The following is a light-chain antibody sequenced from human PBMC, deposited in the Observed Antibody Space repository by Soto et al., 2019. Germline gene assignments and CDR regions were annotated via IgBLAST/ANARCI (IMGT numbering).Light chain of an antibody. V-gene: IGKV3-20*01. CDR1: QSVDSSF. Sequence: EIVLTQSPGSLSLSPGERATLACRASQSVDSSFFAWYQKKPDQAPRLLNAGATKKAAGIPDRCSGSRSGAAFTLTISRLEPEEFAVYYCQQYVSSVTFGQGTKVEIK. CDR2: GAT. CDR3: QQYVSSVT. J-gene: IGKJ1*01.